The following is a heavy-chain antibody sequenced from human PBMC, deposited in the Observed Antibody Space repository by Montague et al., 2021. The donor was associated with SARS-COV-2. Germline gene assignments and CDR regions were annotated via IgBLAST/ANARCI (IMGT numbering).Heavy chain of an antibody. CDR1: ISSSRYY. CDR2: MYYSGNT. V-gene: IGHV4-39*07. CDR3: ARGRWEPVLGVIDYYYGMDV. J-gene: IGHJ6*02. D-gene: IGHD3-22*01. Sequence: SETLSLTCTVSISSSRYYWDWIRQLPGKGLEWIGSMYYSGNTYYXPSLKSRVTIPVDTSKNPFSLKLRSVTAADTAVYYCARGRWEPVLGVIDYYYGMDVWGPGATGTVCS.